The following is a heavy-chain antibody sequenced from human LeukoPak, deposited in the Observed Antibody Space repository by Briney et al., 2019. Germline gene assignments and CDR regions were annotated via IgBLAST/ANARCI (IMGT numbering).Heavy chain of an antibody. D-gene: IGHD2-2*01. V-gene: IGHV4-39*01. Sequence: SETLSLTCTVSGGSISSSSYYWGWIRQPPGKGLEWIGSIYYGGSTYYNPSLKSRVTISVDTSKNQFSLKLSSVTAADTAVYYCARLEVVPAATGLTWFDPWGQGTLVTVSS. J-gene: IGHJ5*02. CDR3: ARLEVVPAATGLTWFDP. CDR2: IYYGGST. CDR1: GGSISSSSYY.